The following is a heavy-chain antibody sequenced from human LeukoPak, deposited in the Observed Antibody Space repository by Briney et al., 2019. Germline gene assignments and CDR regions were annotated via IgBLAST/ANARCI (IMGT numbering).Heavy chain of an antibody. CDR2: ISYDGSNK. CDR3: ARDGAAAGKGGYYYYYYMDV. Sequence: GGSLRLSCAASGFTFSSYAMHWVRQAPGKGLEWVAVISYDGSNKYYADSVKGRFTISRDNSKNTLYLQMNSLRAEDTAVYYCARDGAAAGKGGYYYYYYMDVWGKGTTVTVSS. J-gene: IGHJ6*03. D-gene: IGHD6-13*01. V-gene: IGHV3-30*04. CDR1: GFTFSSYA.